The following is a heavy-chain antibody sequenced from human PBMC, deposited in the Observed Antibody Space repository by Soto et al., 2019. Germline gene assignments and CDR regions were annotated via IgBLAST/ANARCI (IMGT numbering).Heavy chain of an antibody. V-gene: IGHV3-74*01. D-gene: IGHD3-22*01. Sequence: GSLRLSCAASGFAVRTYWMHWVRQAPGKGLMWVSRINGDGSETTYADSVKGRLTLSRDNAKNTLYLQINKLRAEDTAVQYCAGDSNHDRSGAGDSWGQGALVPVPS. CDR3: AGDSNHDRSGAGDS. CDR1: GFAVRTYW. CDR2: INGDGSET. J-gene: IGHJ5*01.